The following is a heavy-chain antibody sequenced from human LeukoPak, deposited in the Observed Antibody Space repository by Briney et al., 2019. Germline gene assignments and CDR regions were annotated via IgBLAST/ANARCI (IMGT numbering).Heavy chain of an antibody. Sequence: GGSLRLSCAASGFTFSSYGMHRVRQAPGKGLEWVAFIRYDGSNKYYADSVKGRFTISRDNSKNTLYLQMNSLRAEDTAVYYCAKAPELYSSSDYWGQGTLVTVSS. D-gene: IGHD6-6*01. V-gene: IGHV3-30*02. J-gene: IGHJ4*02. CDR1: GFTFSSYG. CDR2: IRYDGSNK. CDR3: AKAPELYSSSDY.